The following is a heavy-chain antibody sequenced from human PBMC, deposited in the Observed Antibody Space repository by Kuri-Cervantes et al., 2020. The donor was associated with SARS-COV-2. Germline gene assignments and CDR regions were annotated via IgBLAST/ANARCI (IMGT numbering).Heavy chain of an antibody. D-gene: IGHD4-11*01. V-gene: IGHV3-74*01. CDR2: LTNDGSDA. J-gene: IGHJ4*02. Sequence: GGSLRLSCVASGFTFSSYWMHWVRQAPGKGLVWVSRLTNDGSDATFADSVKGRFTISRDNAKNMLYPYMNSLRADDTAVYYCARDSMTTRDFDYWGQGTLVTVSS. CDR1: GFTFSSYW. CDR3: ARDSMTTRDFDY.